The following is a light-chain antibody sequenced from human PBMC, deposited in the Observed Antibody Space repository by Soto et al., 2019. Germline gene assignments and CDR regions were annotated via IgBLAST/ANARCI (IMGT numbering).Light chain of an antibody. CDR2: GAS. CDR3: QHRRT. V-gene: IGKV3-15*01. CDR1: QSVSSN. Sequence: EIVMTQSPATLSVSPGERATLSCRASQSVSSNLAWYQQKPGQAPRLLIYGASARATGIPARFSGSGSGTELTLTISSLQSEDFAVYYCQHRRTFGQGTKVEI. J-gene: IGKJ1*01.